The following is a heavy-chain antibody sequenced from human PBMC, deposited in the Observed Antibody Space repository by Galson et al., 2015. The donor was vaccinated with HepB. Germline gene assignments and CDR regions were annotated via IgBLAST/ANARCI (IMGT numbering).Heavy chain of an antibody. Sequence: SLRLSCAASEFAFGAYTMHWVRQAPGKGVEWVAAITNNGGTKFYVDSVRGRVTISRDNSESTVSLQMNNLRVEDTALYYCVRDQIGTFAFDIWGQGTMVTVSS. CDR3: VRDQIGTFAFDI. V-gene: IGHV3-30-3*01. D-gene: IGHD1-26*01. J-gene: IGHJ3*02. CDR1: EFAFGAYT. CDR2: ITNNGGTK.